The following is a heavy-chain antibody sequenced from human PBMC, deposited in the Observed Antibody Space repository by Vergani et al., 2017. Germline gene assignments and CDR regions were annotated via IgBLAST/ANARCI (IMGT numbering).Heavy chain of an antibody. CDR3: ARVPLAAAGTEYYFDY. D-gene: IGHD6-13*01. Sequence: EVQLVESGGGLVQPGGSLRLSCAASGFTFSSYEMNWVRQAPGKGLEWVSYISSSGSTIYYADSVKGRFTISRDNAKNSLYLQMNSLRAEDTAVYYCARVPLAAAGTEYYFDYWGQGTLVTVSS. CDR1: GFTFSSYE. J-gene: IGHJ4*02. CDR2: ISSSGSTI. V-gene: IGHV3-48*03.